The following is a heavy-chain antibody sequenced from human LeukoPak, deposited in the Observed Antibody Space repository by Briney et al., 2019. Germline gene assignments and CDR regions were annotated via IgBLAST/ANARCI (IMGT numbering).Heavy chain of an antibody. Sequence: PGGSLRLSCAASGFTFSSSALHWVRQAPGQGLEYVSGISSNGDNTYYANSVKGRFTISRDNSKNTLYLQMGSLRTEDMAVYYCARGGGFWSGYYYYYYYMDVWGKGTTVTVSS. D-gene: IGHD3-3*01. CDR3: ARGGGFWSGYYYYYYYMDV. J-gene: IGHJ6*03. CDR1: GFTFSSSA. V-gene: IGHV3-64*01. CDR2: ISSNGDNT.